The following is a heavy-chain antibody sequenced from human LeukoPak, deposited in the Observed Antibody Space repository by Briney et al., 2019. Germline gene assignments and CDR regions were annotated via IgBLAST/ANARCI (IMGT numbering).Heavy chain of an antibody. CDR1: GGSFSGYY. CDR3: ATILTRYCSSTSCERQVDY. J-gene: IGHJ4*02. V-gene: IGHV4-34*01. D-gene: IGHD2-2*01. CDR2: INHSGST. Sequence: KPSETLSLTCAVYGGSFSGYYWSWIRQPPGKGLEWIGEINHSGSTNYNPSLKSRVTISVDTSKNQFSLKLSSVTAADTAVYYCATILTRYCSSTSCERQVDYWGQGTLVTVSS.